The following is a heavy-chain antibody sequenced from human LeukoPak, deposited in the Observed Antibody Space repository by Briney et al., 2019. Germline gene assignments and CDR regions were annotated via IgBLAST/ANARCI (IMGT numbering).Heavy chain of an antibody. J-gene: IGHJ5*01. CDR1: GLTFNTDG. V-gene: IGHV3-7*01. D-gene: IGHD1-26*01. Sequence: PGGSLRLSCAASGLTFNTDGMNCIRQAPGKGLEWVASINQGGSGKYYPDSVKGRFTISRDNAKNSLYLQMNSLRAEDTGVYYCARARPGDADSWGQGTLVSVSS. CDR2: INQGGSGK. CDR3: ARARPGDADS.